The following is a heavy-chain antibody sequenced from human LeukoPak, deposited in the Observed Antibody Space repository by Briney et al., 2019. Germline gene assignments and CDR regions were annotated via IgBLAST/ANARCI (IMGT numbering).Heavy chain of an antibody. CDR2: IYYSGST. J-gene: IGHJ5*02. CDR1: GGSISSYY. CDR3: ARREYYYDSSGYYRDNWFDP. Sequence: SETLSLTCTASGGSISSYYWSWIRQPPGKGLEWIGYIYYSGSTNYNPSLKSRVTISADTSKNQFSLKLSSVTAADTAVYYCARREYYYDSSGYYRDNWFDPWGQGTLVTVSS. D-gene: IGHD3-22*01. V-gene: IGHV4-59*01.